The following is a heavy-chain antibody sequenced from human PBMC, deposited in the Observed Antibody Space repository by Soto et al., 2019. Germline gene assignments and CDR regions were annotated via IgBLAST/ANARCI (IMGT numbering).Heavy chain of an antibody. CDR1: GFTLSSYS. Sequence: EVQLVESGGGLVKPGGSLRLTCAASGFTLSSYSMNWVRQAPGKGLQWVSSISSSSTYIYYADSVKGRFTISRDNAKNSLYLQMNRLRAEDTAVYYCARGTNYYDSSVYYGYWGQGTLVTVSS. J-gene: IGHJ4*02. D-gene: IGHD3-22*01. CDR3: ARGTNYYDSSVYYGY. V-gene: IGHV3-21*01. CDR2: ISSSSTYI.